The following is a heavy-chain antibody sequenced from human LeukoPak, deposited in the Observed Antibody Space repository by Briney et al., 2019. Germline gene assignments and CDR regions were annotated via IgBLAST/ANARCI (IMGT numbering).Heavy chain of an antibody. CDR3: AREGIAAAGTFGY. Sequence: ASVKVSCKASGYTFTSYGISWVRQAPGQGLEWMGIINPSGGSTSYAQKFQGRVTMTRDTSTSTVYMELSSLRSEDTAVYYCAREGIAAAGTFGYWGQGTLVTVSS. CDR1: GYTFTSYG. CDR2: INPSGGST. V-gene: IGHV1-46*01. J-gene: IGHJ4*02. D-gene: IGHD6-13*01.